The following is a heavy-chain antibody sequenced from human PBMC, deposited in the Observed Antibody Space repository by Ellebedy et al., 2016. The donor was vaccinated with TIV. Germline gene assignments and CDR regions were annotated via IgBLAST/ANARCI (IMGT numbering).Heavy chain of an antibody. CDR2: IKQDGSEK. D-gene: IGHD4-17*01. J-gene: IGHJ3*02. CDR3: ARQTVATSVNDAFDI. V-gene: IGHV3-7*01. Sequence: PGGSLRLSCAASGFTFSGYWMSWVRQAPGKGLEWVANIKQDGSEKYYVDSVKGRFTISRDNAENSLYLQMNSLRAEDTAVYYCARQTVATSVNDAFDIWGLGTVVTVSS. CDR1: GFTFSGYW.